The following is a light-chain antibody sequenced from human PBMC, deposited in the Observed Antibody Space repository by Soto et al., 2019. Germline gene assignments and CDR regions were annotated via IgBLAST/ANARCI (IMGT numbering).Light chain of an antibody. V-gene: IGKV1-5*01. J-gene: IGKJ1*01. CDR3: QQYNSYST. Sequence: DIQMTQSPSTLSTSVGDGVTITCRASQSISSWLAWYQQKPRKAPKLLIYDASKLPSGVPPRFIGGGYGTEFTLTITSLQPDDVATYFCQQYNSYSTFGQGTKVDIK. CDR2: DAS. CDR1: QSISSW.